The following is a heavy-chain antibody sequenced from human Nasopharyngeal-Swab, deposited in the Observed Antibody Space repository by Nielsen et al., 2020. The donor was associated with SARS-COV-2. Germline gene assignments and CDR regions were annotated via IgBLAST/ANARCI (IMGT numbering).Heavy chain of an antibody. D-gene: IGHD2-15*01. CDR3: ARGGTPLGGYYYGMDV. V-gene: IGHV1-18*01. CDR1: GHTFISYG. Sequence: ASVKVSCKTSGHTFISYGINWVRQAPGQGFEWMGWISALNGNTNYAQKFQDRLTMTTHTSTTTAYMELRSLRSEDTAVYYCARGGTPLGGYYYGMDVWGQGTTVTVSS. J-gene: IGHJ6*02. CDR2: ISALNGNT.